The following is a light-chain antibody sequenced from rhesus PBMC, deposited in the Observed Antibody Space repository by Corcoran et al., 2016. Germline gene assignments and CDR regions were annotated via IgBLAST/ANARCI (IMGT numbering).Light chain of an antibody. CDR2: RTS. V-gene: IGKV3-42*01. CDR3: QQGNSLPPWP. J-gene: IGKJ1*01. Sequence: EIVLTQSPTSMAVSQGERVTISCTVSSSVSTSYLHCYQQKPGFSPRIFVYRTSSLAYGVPARFSGRRSGTSYTLTISRMEAEDAANYYWQQGNSLPPWPFGQGTKVKIK. CDR1: SSVSTS.